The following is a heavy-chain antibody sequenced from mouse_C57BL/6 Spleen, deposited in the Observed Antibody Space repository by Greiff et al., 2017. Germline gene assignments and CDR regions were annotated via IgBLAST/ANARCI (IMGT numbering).Heavy chain of an antibody. CDR3: ARGRDDGYSAWFAY. J-gene: IGHJ3*01. D-gene: IGHD2-3*01. CDR2: IWRDGST. V-gene: IGHV2-6*03. CDR1: GFSLPSYG. Sequence: QVQLKESGPGLVAPSQSLSITCTVSGFSLPSYGVHWVRQPPGKGLEWLVVIWRDGSTPYNSALKSRLSISKDNSKSQVFLKMNSLQTDDTAMYCCARGRDDGYSAWFAYWGQGTLVTVSA.